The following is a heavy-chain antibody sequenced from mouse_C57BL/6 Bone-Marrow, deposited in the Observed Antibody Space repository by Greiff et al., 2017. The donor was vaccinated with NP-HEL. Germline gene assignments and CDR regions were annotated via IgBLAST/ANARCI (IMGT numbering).Heavy chain of an antibody. J-gene: IGHJ2*01. V-gene: IGHV5-4*01. CDR1: GFTFSSYA. CDR2: ISDGGSYT. CDR3: ARDPLLLRFDY. D-gene: IGHD1-1*01. Sequence: EVQVVESGGGLVKPGGSLKLSCAASGFTFSSYAMSWVRQTPEKRLEWVATISDGGSYTYYPDNVKGRFTISRDNAKNNLYLQMSHLKSEDTAMYYCARDPLLLRFDYWGQGTTLTVSS.